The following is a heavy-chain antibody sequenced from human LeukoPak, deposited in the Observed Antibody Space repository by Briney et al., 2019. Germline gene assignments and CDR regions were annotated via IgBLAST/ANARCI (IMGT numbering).Heavy chain of an antibody. CDR3: AKRGVVIRVFLVGFHKEAYYFDS. D-gene: IGHD2-21*01. J-gene: IGHJ4*02. CDR1: GITLSNYG. CDR2: ISGSGGGT. Sequence: PGGSLRLSCAVSGITLSNYGMSWVRQAPGKGLGWVAGISGSGGGTNYADSVKGRFTISRDNSKNTLYLQMNSLRAEDTAVYFCAKRGVVIRVFLVGFHKEAYYFDSWGLGALVTISS. V-gene: IGHV3-23*01.